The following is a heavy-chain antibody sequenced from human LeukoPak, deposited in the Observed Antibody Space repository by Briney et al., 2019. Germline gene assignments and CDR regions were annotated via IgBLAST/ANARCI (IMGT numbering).Heavy chain of an antibody. D-gene: IGHD4-17*01. J-gene: IGHJ6*02. CDR2: ISSSTTTI. Sequence: GGSLRLSCAASGFTFTSYSMNWVRQAPGKGLEWVSYISSSTTTIYYADSVKGRFTVSRDNAKNSLYLQMNSLRAEDTAVYYCARDQPSWDYASYYYYGMDVWGQGTTVTVPS. V-gene: IGHV3-48*01. CDR3: ARDQPSWDYASYYYYGMDV. CDR1: GFTFTSYS.